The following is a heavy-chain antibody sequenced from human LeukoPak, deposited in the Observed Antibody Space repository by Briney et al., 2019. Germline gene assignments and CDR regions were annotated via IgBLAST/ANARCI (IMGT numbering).Heavy chain of an antibody. Sequence: SETLSLTCTVSGGSITSYYWSWIRQPPGKGLEWIGYIYYSGSTNYNPSLKSRVTISVDTSKNQFSLKLSSVTAADTAVYYCARGSVTTRRYYFDYWGQGTLVTVSS. CDR2: IYYSGST. CDR1: GGSITSYY. CDR3: ARGSVTTRRYYFDY. V-gene: IGHV4-59*12. D-gene: IGHD4-17*01. J-gene: IGHJ4*02.